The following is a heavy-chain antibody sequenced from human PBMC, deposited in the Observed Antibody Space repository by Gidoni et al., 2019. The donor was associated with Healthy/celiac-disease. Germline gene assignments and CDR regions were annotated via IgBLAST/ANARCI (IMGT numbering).Heavy chain of an antibody. CDR1: GFTFSSYW. CDR2: INSDGSST. CDR3: ATAPFYYYYGMDV. Sequence: EVQLVESGGGLVQPGGSLRLSCAASGFTFSSYWMHWVRQAPGKGLVWVSRINSDGSSTSYADSVKGRFTISRDNAKNTLYLQMNSLRAEDTAVYYCATAPFYYYYGMDVWGQGTTVTVSS. V-gene: IGHV3-74*01. J-gene: IGHJ6*02.